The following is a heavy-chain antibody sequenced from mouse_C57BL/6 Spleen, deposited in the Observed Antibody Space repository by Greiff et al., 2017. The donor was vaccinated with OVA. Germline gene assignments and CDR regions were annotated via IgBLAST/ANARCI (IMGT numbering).Heavy chain of an antibody. CDR3: ARDRAGVGDYFDY. CDR2: INYDGSST. J-gene: IGHJ2*01. V-gene: IGHV5-16*01. D-gene: IGHD3-1*01. Sequence: EVHLVESEGGLVQPGSSMKLSCTASGFTFSDYYMAWVRQVPEKGLEWVANINYDGSSTYYLDSLKSRFIISRDNAKNILYLQMSSLKSEDTATYYCARDRAGVGDYFDYWGQGTTLTVSS. CDR1: GFTFSDYY.